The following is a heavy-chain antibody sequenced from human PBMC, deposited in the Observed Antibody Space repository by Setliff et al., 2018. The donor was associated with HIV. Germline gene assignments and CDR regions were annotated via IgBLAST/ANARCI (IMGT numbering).Heavy chain of an antibody. CDR3: ARGRGPSRFDY. CDR2: ISTNNDNT. CDR1: GYTFTRYG. Sequence: ASVKVSCKASGYTFTRYGISWVRQAPGQGLEWTGWISTNNDNTNYAQKLQGRVTMTRDTSISTVYMELSSLRSEDTAIYYCARGRGPSRFDYWGQGTLVTVSS. V-gene: IGHV1-18*01. J-gene: IGHJ4*01.